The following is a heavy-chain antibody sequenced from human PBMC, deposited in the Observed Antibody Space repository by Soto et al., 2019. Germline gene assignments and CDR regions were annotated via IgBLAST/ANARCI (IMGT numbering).Heavy chain of an antibody. CDR1: GGSISSGDYY. CDR2: IYYSGST. D-gene: IGHD6-19*01. CDR3: ARIAVAGTYFDY. V-gene: IGHV4-30-4*01. Sequence: SETLSLTCTVSGGSISSGDYYWSWIRQPPGKGLEWIGYIYYSGSTYCNPSLKSRVTISVDKSKNQFSLKLSSVTAADTAVYYCARIAVAGTYFDYWGQGTLVTVS. J-gene: IGHJ4*02.